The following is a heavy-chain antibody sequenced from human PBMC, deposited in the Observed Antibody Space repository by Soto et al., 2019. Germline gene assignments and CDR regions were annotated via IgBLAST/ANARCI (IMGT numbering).Heavy chain of an antibody. J-gene: IGHJ4*02. CDR3: AGFVVPASRNSDFDY. D-gene: IGHD2-15*01. CDR2: IYYSGST. CDR1: GIPVSTSDYY. V-gene: IGHV4-39*01. Sequence: SETLSLTCTVSGIPVSTSDYYWGWVRQPPGKGLDWIANIYYSGSTFYNPSLRSRVTLSVDTSKNQFSLRLNSVTAADTAVYFCAGFVVPASRNSDFDYWGQGTLVTVSS.